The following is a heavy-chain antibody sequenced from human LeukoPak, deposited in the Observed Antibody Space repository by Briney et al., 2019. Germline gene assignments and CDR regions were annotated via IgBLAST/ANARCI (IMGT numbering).Heavy chain of an antibody. D-gene: IGHD2-15*01. Sequence: GGSLRLSCAASGFTFSTYAMHWVRQAPGKGLEWAALISYDGSNKYYADSVKGRFTISRDNSKNTLYLQMNSLSAEDTAVYYCSRAVVVITAPENWDQGTLVTVSS. V-gene: IGHV3-30-3*01. CDR2: ISYDGSNK. J-gene: IGHJ4*02. CDR1: GFTFSTYA. CDR3: SRAVVVITAPEN.